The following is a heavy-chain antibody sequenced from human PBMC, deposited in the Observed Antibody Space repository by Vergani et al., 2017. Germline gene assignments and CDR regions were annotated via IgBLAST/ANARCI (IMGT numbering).Heavy chain of an antibody. CDR3: ARDGGITMVRGVPAEYFQH. D-gene: IGHD3-10*01. CDR2: ISSSSSYI. Sequence: EVQLVESGGGLVKPGGSLRPSCAASGFTFSSYSMNWVRQAPGKGLEWVSSISSSSSYIYYADSVKGRFTISRDNAKNSLYLQMNSLRAEDTAVYYCARDGGITMVRGVPAEYFQHWGQGTLVTVSS. CDR1: GFTFSSYS. J-gene: IGHJ1*01. V-gene: IGHV3-21*01.